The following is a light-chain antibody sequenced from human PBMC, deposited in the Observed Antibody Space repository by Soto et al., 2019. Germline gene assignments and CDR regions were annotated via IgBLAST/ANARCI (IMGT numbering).Light chain of an antibody. CDR3: QQYNTWPRT. V-gene: IGKV3-15*01. CDR1: QSVSSN. J-gene: IGKJ1*01. Sequence: EVVMTQSPGTLSVSPGERATLSCRASQSVSSNLAWFQQKPGQPPRLLIYGASTRATGTPARFSGSGSGTAFTLTISSLQSEDFSVYYCQQYNTWPRTFGQGTKVEIK. CDR2: GAS.